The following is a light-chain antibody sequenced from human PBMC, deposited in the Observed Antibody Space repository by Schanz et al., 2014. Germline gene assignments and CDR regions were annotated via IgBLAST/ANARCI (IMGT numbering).Light chain of an antibody. Sequence: QSVLTQPASVSGSPGQSVTISCTGTSSDVGGYNYVSWYQQHPGKAPKVMIYDVSKRPSGDPNRFSGSKSDNTASLTISGLQADDEADYYCSSYTSTSTQVFGTGTKLTVL. J-gene: IGLJ1*01. CDR2: DVS. V-gene: IGLV2-14*01. CDR3: SSYTSTSTQV. CDR1: SSDVGGYNY.